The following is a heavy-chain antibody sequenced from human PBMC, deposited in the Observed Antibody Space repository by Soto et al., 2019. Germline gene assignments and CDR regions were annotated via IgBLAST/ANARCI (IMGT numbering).Heavy chain of an antibody. Sequence: PGGSLRLSCAASGFTFSSYGMHWVRQAPGKGLEWVAVISYDGSNKYYADSVKGRFTISRDNSKNTLYLQMNSLRAEDTAVYYCAKDLYCSGGSCYYRSIAYYYYGMDVWGQGTTVTVSS. D-gene: IGHD2-15*01. CDR2: ISYDGSNK. CDR3: AKDLYCSGGSCYYRSIAYYYYGMDV. V-gene: IGHV3-30*18. CDR1: GFTFSSYG. J-gene: IGHJ6*02.